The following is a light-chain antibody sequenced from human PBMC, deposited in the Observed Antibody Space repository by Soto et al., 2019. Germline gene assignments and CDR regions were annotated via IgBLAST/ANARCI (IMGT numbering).Light chain of an antibody. J-gene: IGLJ2*01. CDR1: SSNIGSNY. CDR2: SNN. CDR3: AAWDDSLSGRGVV. V-gene: IGLV1-47*02. Sequence: QSVLTQPPSASGTPGQRVTISCSGSSSNIGSNYVYWYQQLPGTAPKLLIYSNNQRASGVPDRFSGSKSGTSASLAISGLRSEDEADYYCAAWDDSLSGRGVVFGGGTKLTVL.